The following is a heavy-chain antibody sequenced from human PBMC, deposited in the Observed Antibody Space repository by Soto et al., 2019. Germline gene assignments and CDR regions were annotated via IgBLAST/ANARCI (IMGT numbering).Heavy chain of an antibody. J-gene: IGHJ4*02. D-gene: IGHD6-13*01. CDR2: IYSGGST. CDR1: GFTVSSNY. Sequence: PGGSLRLSCAASGFTVSSNYMSWVRQAPGKGLEWVSVIYSGGSTYYADSVKGRFTISRDNSKNTLYLQMNSLRAEDTAVYYCARVRVSITAAGLFDYWGQGTLVTVSS. CDR3: ARVRVSITAAGLFDY. V-gene: IGHV3-66*01.